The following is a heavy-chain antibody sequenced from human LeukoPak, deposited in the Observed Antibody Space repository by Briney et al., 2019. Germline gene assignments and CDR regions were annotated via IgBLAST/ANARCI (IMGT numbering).Heavy chain of an antibody. D-gene: IGHD1-26*01. J-gene: IGHJ3*02. CDR3: ARVFEVGASIIYAFDI. V-gene: IGHV4-59*01. CDR2: IHYSGST. Sequence: PSETLSLTCTVSGGSISSYYWSWIRQPPGKGLEWIGNIHYSGSTNYNPSLKSRVTISVDTSKNQFSLKLSSVTAADTAVYYCARVFEVGASIIYAFDIWGQGTTVTVSS. CDR1: GGSISSYY.